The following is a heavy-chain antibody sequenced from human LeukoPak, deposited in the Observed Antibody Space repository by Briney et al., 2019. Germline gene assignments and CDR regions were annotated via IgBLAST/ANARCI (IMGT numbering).Heavy chain of an antibody. J-gene: IGHJ5*02. V-gene: IGHV4-38-2*02. CDR1: GYSISSGYY. D-gene: IGHD3-16*02. CDR3: ARDENGYVWGSFRA. Sequence: SETLSLTCTVSGYSISSGYYWGWIRQPPGQGLEWIGNIYYSGSTYYNPSLEGRVTMSLDTSKNQFSLKLSSVTAADTAVYYCARDENGYVWGSFRAWGQGTLVTVSS. CDR2: IYYSGST.